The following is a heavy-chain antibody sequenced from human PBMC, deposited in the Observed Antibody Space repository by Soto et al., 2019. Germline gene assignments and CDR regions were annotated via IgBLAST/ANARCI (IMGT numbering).Heavy chain of an antibody. Sequence: SETLSLTCTVSGGSISSGGYYWSWIRQHPGKGLEWIGYIYYSGSTYYNPSLKSRVTISVDTSKNQSSLKLSSVTAADTAVYYCARGSAYYDFWSGAYYGMDVWGQGTTVTVSS. CDR2: IYYSGST. CDR1: GGSISSGGYY. J-gene: IGHJ6*02. CDR3: ARGSAYYDFWSGAYYGMDV. D-gene: IGHD3-3*01. V-gene: IGHV4-31*03.